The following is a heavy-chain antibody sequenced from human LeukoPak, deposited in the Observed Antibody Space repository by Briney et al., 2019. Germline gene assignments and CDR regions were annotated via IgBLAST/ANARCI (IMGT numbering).Heavy chain of an antibody. V-gene: IGHV4-34*01. D-gene: IGHD3-16*01. CDR1: GGSFSGYY. J-gene: IGHJ6*02. CDR2: INPSGST. CDR3: VMSARRNYYYYGMDV. Sequence: PSETLSLTCAVYGGSFSGYYWSWLRQPPGKGLEWIGEINPSGSTNYNPSLKSRLTISVDTSKNQFSLNLNSVTAADTAVYYCVMSARRNYYYYGMDVWGQGTTVTVSS.